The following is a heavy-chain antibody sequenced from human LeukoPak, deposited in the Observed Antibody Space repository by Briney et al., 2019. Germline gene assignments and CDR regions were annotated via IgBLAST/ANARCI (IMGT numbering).Heavy chain of an antibody. CDR2: INHSGST. Sequence: SETLSLTCAVYGGSFSGYHWSWIRQPPGKGLEWIGEINHSGSTNYNPSLKSRVTISVDTSKNQFSLKLSSVTAADTAVYYCARVDYGGNSGDYWGQGTLVTVSS. V-gene: IGHV4-34*01. D-gene: IGHD4-23*01. CDR3: ARVDYGGNSGDY. J-gene: IGHJ4*02. CDR1: GGSFSGYH.